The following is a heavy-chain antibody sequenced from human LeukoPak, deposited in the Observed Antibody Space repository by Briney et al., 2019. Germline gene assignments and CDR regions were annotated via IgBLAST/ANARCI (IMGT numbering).Heavy chain of an antibody. CDR1: GYTFTSYY. J-gene: IGHJ4*02. V-gene: IGHV1-2*02. D-gene: IGHD6-19*01. CDR3: ARVVYSSGWPDY. Sequence: ASVKVSCKASGYTFTSYYMHWVRQAPGQGLEWMGWINPNSGGTNYAQKFQGRVTMTRDTSISTAYMELSRLRSDDTAVYYCARVVYSSGWPDYWGQGTLVTVSS. CDR2: INPNSGGT.